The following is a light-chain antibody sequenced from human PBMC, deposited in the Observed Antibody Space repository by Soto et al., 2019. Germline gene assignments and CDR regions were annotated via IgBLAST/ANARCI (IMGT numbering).Light chain of an antibody. CDR2: VGTGGIMG. J-gene: IGLJ2*01. V-gene: IGLV9-49*01. CDR3: GADHGSGSNFVVV. CDR1: SGYSNYK. Sequence: QSVLTQPPSASASLGASVTLTCTLSSGYSNYKVDWYQQRPGKGPRFVMRVGTGGIMGSKGDGIPDRFSVLGSGLNRYLTIKNIQGEDESDYHCGADHGSGSNFVVVFGGGTKLTVL.